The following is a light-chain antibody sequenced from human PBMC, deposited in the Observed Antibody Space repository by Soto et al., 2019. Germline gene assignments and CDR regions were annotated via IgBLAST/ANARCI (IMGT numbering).Light chain of an antibody. J-gene: IGLJ2*01. CDR1: RSDIGGYNF. CDR2: DVN. Sequence: QSVLTQPASVSGSPGQSITISCTGTRSDIGGYNFVSWYQQHPGEVPKLMLYDVNVRPSGVSNRFSGSKSGNTASLTISGLQAEDEADYYCTSWTTSTTMIFGGWTKLTVL. CDR3: TSWTTSTTMI. V-gene: IGLV2-14*03.